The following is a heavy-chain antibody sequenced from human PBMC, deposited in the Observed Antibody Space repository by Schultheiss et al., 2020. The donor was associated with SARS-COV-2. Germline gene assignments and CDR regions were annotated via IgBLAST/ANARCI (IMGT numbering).Heavy chain of an antibody. V-gene: IGHV3-23*01. J-gene: IGHJ4*02. CDR3: ARGEQQLGRFDY. Sequence: GGSLRLSCAASGFAFRSYAMNWVRQAPGKGLEWVSAITGNGASTFYADSVKGRFSISRDNSKNTLYLQMNSLRAEDTAVYYCARGEQQLGRFDYWGQGILVTVSS. CDR1: GFAFRSYA. CDR2: ITGNGAST. D-gene: IGHD6-13*01.